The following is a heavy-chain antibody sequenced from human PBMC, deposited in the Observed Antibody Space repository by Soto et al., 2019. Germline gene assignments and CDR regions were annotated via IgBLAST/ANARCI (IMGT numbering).Heavy chain of an antibody. CDR1: GFTFSNAW. D-gene: IGHD4-17*01. Sequence: GGSLRLSCAASGFTFSNAWMGWVRQAPVKGLEWVGRIKSKTDGGTTDYAAPVKGRFTISRDDSKNTLYLQMNSLKTEDTAVYYCTTIAIDYAVKVAGYWGQGTLVTVSS. V-gene: IGHV3-15*01. CDR3: TTIAIDYAVKVAGY. CDR2: IKSKTDGGTT. J-gene: IGHJ4*02.